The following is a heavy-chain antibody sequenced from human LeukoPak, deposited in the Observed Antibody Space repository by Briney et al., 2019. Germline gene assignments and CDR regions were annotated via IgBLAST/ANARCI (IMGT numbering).Heavy chain of an antibody. D-gene: IGHD3-3*01. V-gene: IGHV3-21*01. CDR2: ISSSSSYI. CDR3: ARSFYDFWSGYPWDYYYGMDV. Sequence: PGGSLRLSCAASGFTFSSYSMNWVRQAPGKGLEWVSSISSSSSYIYYADSVKGRFTISRDNAKNSLYLQMNSLRAEDTAVYYCARSFYDFWSGYPWDYYYGMDVWGQGTTVTVSS. J-gene: IGHJ6*02. CDR1: GFTFSSYS.